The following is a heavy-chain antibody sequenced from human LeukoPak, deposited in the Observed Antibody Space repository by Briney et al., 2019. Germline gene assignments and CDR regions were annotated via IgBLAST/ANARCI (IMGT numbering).Heavy chain of an antibody. CDR2: VYYSGST. J-gene: IGHJ4*02. CDR3: ASGKRRDGYNLGY. V-gene: IGHV4-39*07. Sequence: SSETLSLTCTVSGGSISTTNYYWGWIRQSPGKGLEWFGCVYYSGSTNYNPSLKSRVTISVDTSKNQFSLKLSSVTAADTAVYYCASGKRRDGYNLGYWGQGTLVTVSS. D-gene: IGHD5-24*01. CDR1: GGSISTTNYY.